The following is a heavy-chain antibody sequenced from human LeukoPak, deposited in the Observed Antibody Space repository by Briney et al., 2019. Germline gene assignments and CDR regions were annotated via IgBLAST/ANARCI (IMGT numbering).Heavy chain of an antibody. CDR1: DGSVSSRSYY. CDR2: LYYSGNT. J-gene: IGHJ4*02. D-gene: IGHD2-2*01. Sequence: SETLSLTCTVSDGSVSSRSYYWGWVRQPPGKGLEWIGSLYYSGNTYYNPALKSRVTISVDSSKNQYSLKLSSVTGADTAVYFCATKEVGYCGSTRCLRFDYWGQGTLVTVSS. CDR3: ATKEVGYCGSTRCLRFDY. V-gene: IGHV4-39*01.